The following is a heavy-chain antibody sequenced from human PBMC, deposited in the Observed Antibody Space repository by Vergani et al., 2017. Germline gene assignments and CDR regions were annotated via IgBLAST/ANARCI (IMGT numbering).Heavy chain of an antibody. CDR1: GFTFSSYA. D-gene: IGHD3-16*01. V-gene: IGHV3-53*04. CDR3: ARDSSYGLFDY. J-gene: IGHJ4*02. CDR2: IYSGGST. Sequence: EVQLLESGGGLVQPGGSLRLSYAASGFTFSSYAMGWVRQAPGKGLEWVSVIYSGGSTYYADSVKGRFTISRHNSKNTLYLQMNSLRAEDTAVYYCARDSSYGLFDYWGQGTLVTVSS.